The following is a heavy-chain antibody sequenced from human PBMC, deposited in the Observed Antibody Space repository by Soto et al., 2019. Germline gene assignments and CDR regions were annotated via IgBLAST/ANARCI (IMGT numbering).Heavy chain of an antibody. J-gene: IGHJ4*02. CDR3: ARDLRYPSKLDY. D-gene: IGHD1-20*01. CDR2: RWHDGSNK. CDR1: GFTFSSYS. Sequence: PGGSLRLSCSASGFTFSSYSRVWFRQAPGKGPEWVAVRWHDGSNKYYADSVKGRFTISRDNSKDTLYLQMNTLRAEDTAVYYCARDLRYPSKLDYWGQGTLVTVSS. V-gene: IGHV3-33*01.